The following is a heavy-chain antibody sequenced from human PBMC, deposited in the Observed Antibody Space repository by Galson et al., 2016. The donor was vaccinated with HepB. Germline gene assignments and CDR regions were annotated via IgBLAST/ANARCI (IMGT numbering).Heavy chain of an antibody. V-gene: IGHV3-30*18. J-gene: IGHJ4*02. CDR3: AKIDCGKNCPPDY. D-gene: IGHD2-21*02. Sequence: SLRLSCAASGISFSSYAISWVRQAPGKGLEWVAVISYDGSNKYYVDSVKGRFTISRDNSKNTLYLQMDSLRPDDTAIYYCAKIDCGKNCPPDYWGQGRLVTVSS. CDR1: GISFSSYA. CDR2: ISYDGSNK.